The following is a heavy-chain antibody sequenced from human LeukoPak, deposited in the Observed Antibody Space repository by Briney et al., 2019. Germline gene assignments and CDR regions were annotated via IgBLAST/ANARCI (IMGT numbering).Heavy chain of an antibody. J-gene: IGHJ6*02. D-gene: IGHD3-3*01. V-gene: IGHV1-18*01. CDR2: ISAYNGNT. CDR3: ARELIFGANAETYYYNGMDV. CDR1: GYTFTSYG. Sequence: GASVKVSCKASGYTFTSYGISWVRQAPGQGLEWMGWISAYNGNTNYAQKLQGRVTMTTDTSTSTAYMELRSLRSDDTAVYYCARELIFGANAETYYYNGMDVWGQGTTVTVSS.